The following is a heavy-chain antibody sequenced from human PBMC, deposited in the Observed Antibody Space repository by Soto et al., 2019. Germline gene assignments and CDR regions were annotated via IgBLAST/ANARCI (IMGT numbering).Heavy chain of an antibody. CDR1: GGAINSTVYY. CDR3: ARHGAYSTSVYYYYGMDV. Sequence: SETLSLTCTVSGGAINSTVYYWGWIRQPPGKGLEWIGSSNYGGPTYYSPSLQSRVTISLDTAKNHFSLNLLSVTAADTAVYYCARHGAYSTSVYYYYGMDVWGQGTTVTVSS. D-gene: IGHD6-13*01. V-gene: IGHV4-39*01. J-gene: IGHJ6*02. CDR2: SNYGGPT.